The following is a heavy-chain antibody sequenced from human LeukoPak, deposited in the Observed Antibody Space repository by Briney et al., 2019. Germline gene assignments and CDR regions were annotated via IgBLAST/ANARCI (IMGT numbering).Heavy chain of an antibody. J-gene: IGHJ4*02. CDR3: ACIAAAGTPFDY. CDR2: INPSGGST. CDR1: GYTFTSYY. Sequence: GASVKVSCKAFGYTFTSYYMHWVRQAPGQGLEWMGIINPSGGSTSYAQKFQGRVTMTRDTSTSTVYMELSSLRSEDTAVYYCACIAAAGTPFDYWGQGTLVTVSS. D-gene: IGHD6-13*01. V-gene: IGHV1-46*03.